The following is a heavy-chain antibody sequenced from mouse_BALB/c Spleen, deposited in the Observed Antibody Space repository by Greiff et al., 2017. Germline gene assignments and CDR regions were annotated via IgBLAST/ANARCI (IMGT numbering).Heavy chain of an antibody. J-gene: IGHJ4*01. V-gene: IGHV5-12-1*01. D-gene: IGHD3-1*01. CDR2: ISSGGGST. CDR3: ARGDMGYYYAMDY. CDR1: GFAFSSYD. Sequence: EVQLVESGGGLVKPGGSLKLSCAASGFAFSSYDMSWVRQTPEKRLEWVAYISSGGGSTYYPDTVKGRFTISRDNAKNTLYLQMSSLKSEDTAMYYCARGDMGYYYAMDYWGQGTSVTVSS.